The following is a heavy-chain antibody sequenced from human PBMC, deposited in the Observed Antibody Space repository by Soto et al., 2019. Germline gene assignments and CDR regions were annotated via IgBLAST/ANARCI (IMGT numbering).Heavy chain of an antibody. CDR2: ISAYNGNT. CDR3: ARDEMATIGDWFDP. Sequence: GASVKVSCKASGYTFTSYGISWVRQAPGQGLEWMGWISAYNGNTNYAQKPQGRVTMTTDTSTSTAYMELRSLRSDDTAVYYCARDEMATIGDWFDPWGQGTLVTVSS. V-gene: IGHV1-18*01. CDR1: GYTFTSYG. D-gene: IGHD5-12*01. J-gene: IGHJ5*02.